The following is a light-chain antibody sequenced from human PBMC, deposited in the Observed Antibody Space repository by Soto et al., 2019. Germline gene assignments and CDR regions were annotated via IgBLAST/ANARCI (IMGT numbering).Light chain of an antibody. CDR1: QSSINNY. J-gene: IGKJ2*01. CDR2: GSS. Sequence: VLTQSPGTLSLSPGERATLSCRVSQSSINNYLAWYQQRPGQAPRLLIYGSSDTATGIPGRFSGSGSGTDFTLTISRLEPEDFAVYYCHLYGSTPPYTFGQGTKVEI. V-gene: IGKV3-20*01. CDR3: HLYGSTPPYT.